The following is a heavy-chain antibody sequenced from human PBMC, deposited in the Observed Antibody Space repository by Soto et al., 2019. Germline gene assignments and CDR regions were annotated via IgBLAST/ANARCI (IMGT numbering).Heavy chain of an antibody. J-gene: IGHJ6*02. CDR2: INHSGST. CDR1: GGSFSGYY. CDR3: ASGYYDFWSGYPYYYYGMDV. V-gene: IGHV4-34*01. Sequence: RSLTCAVYGGSFSGYYWSWIRQPPGKGLEWIGEINHSGSTNYNPSLKSRVTISVDTSKNQFSLKLSSVTAADTAVYYCASGYYDFWSGYPYYYYGMDVWGQGTTVTVSS. D-gene: IGHD3-3*01.